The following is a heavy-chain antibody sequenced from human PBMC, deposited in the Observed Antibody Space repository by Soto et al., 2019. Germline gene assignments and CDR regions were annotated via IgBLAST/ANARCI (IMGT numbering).Heavy chain of an antibody. D-gene: IGHD2-21*01. J-gene: IGHJ5*02. CDR1: GAALNSGNYY. V-gene: IGHV4-31*03. CDR2: IYVTGAV. Sequence: SETLSLTCSVSGAALNSGNYYWSWIRQVLGKGLEWIGHIYVTGAVDYNPSLRDRITISQDTSERQFSLNLRLVTAADTAVYYCARLRIATNNYKWFDPWGQGTLVTVSS. CDR3: ARLRIATNNYKWFDP.